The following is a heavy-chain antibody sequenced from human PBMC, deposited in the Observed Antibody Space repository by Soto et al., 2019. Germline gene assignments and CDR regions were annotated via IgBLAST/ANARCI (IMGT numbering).Heavy chain of an antibody. CDR2: TYYRSKWYN. J-gene: IGHJ6*02. V-gene: IGHV6-1*01. CDR1: GDSVSSNSAV. D-gene: IGHD1-26*01. Sequence: SQTLSLTCAISGDSVSSNSAVWNWIRQSPSRGLEWLGRTYYRSKWYNDYAVSVKSRITINPDTSKNQFSLHLNSVTPEDTAVYYCARGGYLYYYYGMDVWGQGTTVTVSS. CDR3: ARGGYLYYYYGMDV.